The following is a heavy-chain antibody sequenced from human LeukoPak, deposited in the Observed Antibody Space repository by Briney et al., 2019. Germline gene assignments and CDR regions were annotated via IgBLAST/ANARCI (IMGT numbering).Heavy chain of an antibody. CDR3: ANHYDSSGYYYRY. V-gene: IGHV3-23*01. CDR2: ISGSGGST. CDR1: GFTFSSYA. D-gene: IGHD3-22*01. Sequence: GGSLRLSCAASGFTFSSYAMSCVRQAPGKGLEWVSAISGSGGSTYYADSVKGRFTISRDNSKNTLYLQMNSLRAEDTAVYYCANHYDSSGYYYRYWGQGTLVTVSS. J-gene: IGHJ4*02.